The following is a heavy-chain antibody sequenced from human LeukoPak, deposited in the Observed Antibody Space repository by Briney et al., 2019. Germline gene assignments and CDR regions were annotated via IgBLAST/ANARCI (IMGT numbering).Heavy chain of an antibody. Sequence: PGGSLRLSCVASGFTFSDYSMSWVRQAPGKGLDWVSIISSGSGDIHYAESVKGRFTISRDNTKNSVYLQTYSLRDEDTAVYYCQRGATADTRHLDYWGQGTLVTVSS. CDR3: QRGATADTRHLDY. D-gene: IGHD2-21*02. CDR2: ISSGSGDI. V-gene: IGHV3-21*01. J-gene: IGHJ4*02. CDR1: GFTFSDYS.